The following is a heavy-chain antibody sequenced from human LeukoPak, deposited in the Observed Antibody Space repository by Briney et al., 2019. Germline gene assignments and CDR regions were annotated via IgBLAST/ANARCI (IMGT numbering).Heavy chain of an antibody. J-gene: IGHJ4*02. CDR3: AKGKSGDSSDYYPDY. CDR1: GFTFSKYD. Sequence: GGSLRLSCAASGFTFSKYDMSWVRQGPGKGPEWVSGINNSGGRTYYSGSVKGRFTISRDNSKNTLFLQMNSLRVEDTALYLCAKGKSGDSSDYYPDYWGQGTLVIVSS. D-gene: IGHD3-22*01. V-gene: IGHV3-23*01. CDR2: INNSGGRT.